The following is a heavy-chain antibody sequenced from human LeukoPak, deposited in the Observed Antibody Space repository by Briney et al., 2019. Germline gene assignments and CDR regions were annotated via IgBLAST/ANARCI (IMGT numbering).Heavy chain of an antibody. V-gene: IGHV3-33*01. D-gene: IGHD3-22*01. CDR1: RFTFSDYG. CDR2: IWYDGSNK. J-gene: IGHJ4*02. CDR3: ARGVDYYENSGTIDY. Sequence: PGGSLRLSCTASRFTFSDYGIHWVRQPPGKGLEWVEIIWYDGSNKTYEDSVKGRFTISRDNSKNTLYLQMNSLRAEDTAVYYCARGVDYYENSGTIDYWGQGTLVTVSS.